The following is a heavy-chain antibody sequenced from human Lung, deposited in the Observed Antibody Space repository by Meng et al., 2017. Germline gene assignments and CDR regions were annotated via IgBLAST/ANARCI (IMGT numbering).Heavy chain of an antibody. Sequence: QVQRVQSGAEGRKPGAALQVSCETSGYIFTDFQIHWVRQAPGQGLEWMGRITPNSGGANYAQKFQGRVTMTRDTSIRTAYMDLSRLTSDDTAIYYCARDRDGYASFDHWGQGTLVTVSS. J-gene: IGHJ4*02. CDR3: ARDRDGYASFDH. CDR1: GYIFTDFQ. V-gene: IGHV1-2*06. CDR2: ITPNSGGA. D-gene: IGHD5-24*01.